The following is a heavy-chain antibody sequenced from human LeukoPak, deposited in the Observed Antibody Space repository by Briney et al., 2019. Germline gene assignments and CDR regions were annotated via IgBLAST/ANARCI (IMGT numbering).Heavy chain of an antibody. Sequence: PSETLFLTCTVSGGSISSYYWSWIRQPPGKGLEWIGYIYYSGSTNYNPSLKSRVTISVDTSKNQFSLKLSSVTAADTAVYYCARDSGSYYLGAFDIWGQGTMVTVSS. J-gene: IGHJ3*02. D-gene: IGHD1-26*01. CDR1: GGSISSYY. V-gene: IGHV4-59*01. CDR3: ARDSGSYYLGAFDI. CDR2: IYYSGST.